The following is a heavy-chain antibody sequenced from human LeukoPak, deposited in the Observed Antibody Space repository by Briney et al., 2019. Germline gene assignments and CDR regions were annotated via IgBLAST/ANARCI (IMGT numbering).Heavy chain of an antibody. CDR3: ARRAGAYSHPYGY. V-gene: IGHV3-21*01. CDR2: ISSSSSYI. D-gene: IGHD4/OR15-4a*01. CDR1: GFTFSSYS. J-gene: IGHJ4*02. Sequence: GGSLRLSCAASGFTFSSYSMNWVRQAPGKGLEWVSSISSSSSYIYYADSVKGRFTISRDNAKNSLYLQMNSLRAEDTAVYYCARRAGAYSHPYGYWGQGTLVTVSS.